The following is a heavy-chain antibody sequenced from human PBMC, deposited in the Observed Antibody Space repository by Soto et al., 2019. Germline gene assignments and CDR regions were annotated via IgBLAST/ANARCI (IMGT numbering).Heavy chain of an antibody. CDR3: ARGQQLDGVPFDY. CDR1: GYTFTGYY. D-gene: IGHD6-13*01. J-gene: IGHJ4*02. CDR2: ISPKSGGT. V-gene: IGHV1-2*02. Sequence: ASVKVSCKASGYTFTGYYIHWVRQAPGQGLEWMGWISPKSGGTDYAQKFQGRVTMTRDSSITTAYMELSSLRSGDTAVYYCARGQQLDGVPFDYWGQGTLVTVSS.